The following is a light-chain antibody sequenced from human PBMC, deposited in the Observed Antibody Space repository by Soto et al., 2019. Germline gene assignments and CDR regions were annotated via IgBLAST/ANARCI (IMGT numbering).Light chain of an antibody. CDR2: DAS. J-gene: IGKJ4*01. Sequence: DIQMTQSPSTLSASVGDRVTITCRASQSISSWLAWYQQKPGKAPKLLIYDASSLERGVPSRFSGSGSGTEFSLTISSLQPDDFATYYCQQYNSYLTCGGGTKVEGK. V-gene: IGKV1-5*01. CDR1: QSISSW. CDR3: QQYNSYLT.